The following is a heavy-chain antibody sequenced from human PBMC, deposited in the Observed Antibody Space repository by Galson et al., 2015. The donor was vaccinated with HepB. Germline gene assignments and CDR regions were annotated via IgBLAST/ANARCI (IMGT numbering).Heavy chain of an antibody. CDR1: GYTLTAYG. Sequence: SVKVSCKASGYTLTAYGINWVRQAPGQGLEWMGWISGSNGNTKYAQKIQGRVTMTTDTSTSTAYMELRSLRSDDTAVYYCARHSDNDFGAFEIWGQGTMVTVSS. D-gene: IGHD5-12*01. CDR2: ISGSNGNT. CDR3: ARHSDNDFGAFEI. V-gene: IGHV1-18*01. J-gene: IGHJ3*02.